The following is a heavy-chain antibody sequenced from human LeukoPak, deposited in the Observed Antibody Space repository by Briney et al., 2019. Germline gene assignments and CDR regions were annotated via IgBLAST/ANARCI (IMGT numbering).Heavy chain of an antibody. CDR2: IYPGDSDT. V-gene: IGHV5-51*01. Sequence: GESLKISCKGSGYSFTSYWIGWVRQMPGKGLEWMGIIYPGDSDTRYSPSFQGQVTISADKSISTAYLQWSSLKDSDTAMYYCARLGYYYDSSGYYGFDYWGQGTLVTVSS. CDR3: ARLGYYYDSSGYYGFDY. J-gene: IGHJ4*02. D-gene: IGHD3-22*01. CDR1: GYSFTSYW.